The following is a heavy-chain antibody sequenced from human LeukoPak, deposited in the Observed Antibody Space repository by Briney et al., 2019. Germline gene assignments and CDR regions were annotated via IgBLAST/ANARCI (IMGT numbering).Heavy chain of an antibody. V-gene: IGHV3-9*01. Sequence: GRSLRLSCAASGFTFDDYAVHWVRQAPGKGLEWVSGISWNSGSIGYADSVKGRFTISRDNAKNSLYLQMNSLRAEDTALYYCAKDQYYDILTGAVDYWGQGTLVTVSS. D-gene: IGHD3-9*01. CDR2: ISWNSGSI. J-gene: IGHJ4*02. CDR3: AKDQYYDILTGAVDY. CDR1: GFTFDDYA.